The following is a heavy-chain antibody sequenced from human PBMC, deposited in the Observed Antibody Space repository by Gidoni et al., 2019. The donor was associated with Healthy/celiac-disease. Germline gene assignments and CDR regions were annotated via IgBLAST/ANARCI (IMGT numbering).Heavy chain of an antibody. CDR2: INPILCTT. J-gene: IGHJ6*02. CDR1: GGTFRSYA. Sequence: QVQLVQSGAEVKKPGSSVKVSCEASGGTFRSYAISWVRQAPGQGLEWIGGINPILCTTNLAQKFPGRVTITPDQSTSTAYMELSSLRSEDTAVYYCAGGYYYGMDVWGQGTTVTVSS. CDR3: AGGYYYGMDV. V-gene: IGHV1-69*01.